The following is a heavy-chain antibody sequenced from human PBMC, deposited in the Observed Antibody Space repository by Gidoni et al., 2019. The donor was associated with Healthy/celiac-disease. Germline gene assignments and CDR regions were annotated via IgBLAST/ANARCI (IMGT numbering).Heavy chain of an antibody. D-gene: IGHD1-26*01. CDR2: IYYSGST. CDR3: ARSPLVGATKGMGFDY. CDR1: GGSISRSSYY. V-gene: IGHV4-39*01. Sequence: QLQLQESGPGLVKPSETLSLTCTVSGGSISRSSYYWGWIRQPPGKGLEWIGSIYYSGSTYYNPSLKSRVTISVDTSKNQFSLKLSSVTAADTAVYYCARSPLVGATKGMGFDYWGQGTLVTVSS. J-gene: IGHJ4*02.